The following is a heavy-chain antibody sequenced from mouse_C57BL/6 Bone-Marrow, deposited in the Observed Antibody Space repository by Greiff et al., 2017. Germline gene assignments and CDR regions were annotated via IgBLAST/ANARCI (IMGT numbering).Heavy chain of an antibody. V-gene: IGHV2-2*01. D-gene: IGHD1-1*01. CDR3: ARDYGSSFAY. J-gene: IGHJ3*01. Sequence: VQLQQSGPGLVQPSQSLSITCTVSGFSFTSYGVHWVRQSPGKGLEWLGVIWSGGSTDYNAAFISRLIISKDNPKSQVFFKMNSLQAEETAIYYCARDYGSSFAYWGQGTLVTVSA. CDR2: IWSGGST. CDR1: GFSFTSYG.